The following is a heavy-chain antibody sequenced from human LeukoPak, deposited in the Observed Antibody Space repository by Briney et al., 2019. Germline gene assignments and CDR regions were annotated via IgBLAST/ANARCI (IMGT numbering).Heavy chain of an antibody. CDR1: GFTFGDYP. Sequence: GGSLRLSCTASGFTFGDYPMSWVRQAPGKGLEWVGFIRSKACGGTTEYAASVKGRFTISRDDSKSIAYLQMNSLKTEDTAVYYCTNSLWFGELVYWGQGTLVTVSS. V-gene: IGHV3-49*04. J-gene: IGHJ4*02. CDR3: TNSLWFGELVY. D-gene: IGHD3-10*01. CDR2: IRSKACGGTT.